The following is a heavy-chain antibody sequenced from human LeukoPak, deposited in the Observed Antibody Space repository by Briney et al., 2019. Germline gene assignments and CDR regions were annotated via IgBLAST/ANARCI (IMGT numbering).Heavy chain of an antibody. Sequence: GGSLRLSCAASGFTFSSYAMSWVRQAPGKGLEWVSAISGSGGSTYYADSVKGRFTISRDNSKNTLYLQMGSLRAEDMAVYYCARAIAVAGTNYGMDVWGQGTTVTVSS. J-gene: IGHJ6*02. CDR1: GFTFSSYA. D-gene: IGHD6-19*01. V-gene: IGHV3-23*01. CDR3: ARAIAVAGTNYGMDV. CDR2: ISGSGGST.